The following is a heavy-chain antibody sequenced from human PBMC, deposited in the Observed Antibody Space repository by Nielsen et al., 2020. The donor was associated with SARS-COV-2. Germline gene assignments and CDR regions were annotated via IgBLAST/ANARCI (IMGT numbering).Heavy chain of an antibody. J-gene: IGHJ6*02. Sequence: GESLKISCAASGFTFSSYAMHWVRQAPGKGLEWVAVISYDGSNKYYADSVKGRFTISRDNSKNTLYLQMNSLRAEDTAVYYCARDRVGATSIGYYYYCYGMDVWGQGTTVTVSS. CDR1: GFTFSSYA. V-gene: IGHV3-30-3*01. CDR2: ISYDGSNK. D-gene: IGHD1-26*01. CDR3: ARDRVGATSIGYYYYCYGMDV.